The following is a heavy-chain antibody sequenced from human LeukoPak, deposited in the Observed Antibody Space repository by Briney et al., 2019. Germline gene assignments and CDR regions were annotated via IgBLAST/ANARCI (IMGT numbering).Heavy chain of an antibody. CDR1: GFTFSSYA. Sequence: PGGSLRLSCAASGFTFSSYAMSWVRQAPGKGPEWVSAISGSGGSTYYADSVKGRFTISRDNSKNTLYLQMNSLRAGDTAVYYCAKRHDYGDYYFDYWGQGTLVTVSS. CDR3: AKRHDYGDYYFDY. V-gene: IGHV3-23*01. J-gene: IGHJ4*02. D-gene: IGHD4-17*01. CDR2: ISGSGGST.